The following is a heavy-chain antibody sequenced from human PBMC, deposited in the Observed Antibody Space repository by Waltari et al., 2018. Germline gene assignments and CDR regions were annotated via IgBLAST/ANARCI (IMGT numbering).Heavy chain of an antibody. CDR3: ARHAYSSGDIKWFDP. Sequence: QLQLQESGPGLVKPSETLSLTCTVSGGSISSRSYYWVWIRPPPGMGLEWIGSIYYSVSTYYNPSLKSRVTISVYTSKNQFALKLSSVTAAGTAVYYCARHAYSSGDIKWFDPWGQGTLVTVSS. CDR1: GGSISSRSYY. V-gene: IGHV4-39*01. J-gene: IGHJ5*02. D-gene: IGHD3-22*01. CDR2: IYYSVST.